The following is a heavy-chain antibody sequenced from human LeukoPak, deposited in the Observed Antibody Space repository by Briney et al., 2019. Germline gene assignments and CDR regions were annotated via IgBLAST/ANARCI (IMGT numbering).Heavy chain of an antibody. CDR2: SNPKSGGT. J-gene: IGHJ4*02. V-gene: IGHV1-2*02. CDR1: GYSFSGYH. Sequence: ASVKVSCKASGYSFSGYHIHWVRQAPGQGLEWMGWSNPKSGGTNYAQKFQGRVTMTRDTSISTAYMELSGLMSDDSAMYYCARGFSWQQLVGWYWGQGTLVTVSS. D-gene: IGHD6-13*01. CDR3: ARGFSWQQLVGWY.